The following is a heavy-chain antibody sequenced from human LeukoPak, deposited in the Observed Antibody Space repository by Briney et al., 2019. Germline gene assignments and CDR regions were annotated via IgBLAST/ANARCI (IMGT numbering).Heavy chain of an antibody. CDR1: GYTFTGYY. CDR3: ARDRDYGSGIFDY. CDR2: INPDSGGT. V-gene: IGHV1-2*02. D-gene: IGHD3-10*01. J-gene: IGHJ4*02. Sequence: ASVKVSCKASGYTFTGYYMHWVRQAPGQGLEWMGWINPDSGGTNYAQKFQGRVTMTRDTSISTAYMELNRLRSDDTAVYYCARDRDYGSGIFDYWGQGTLVTVSS.